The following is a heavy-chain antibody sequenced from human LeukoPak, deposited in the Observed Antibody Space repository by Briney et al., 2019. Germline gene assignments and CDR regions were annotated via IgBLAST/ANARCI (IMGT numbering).Heavy chain of an antibody. D-gene: IGHD2-2*01. Sequence: GGSLRLSCAASGFTFSSYAMHWVRQAPGKGLEWVAVISYDGSNKYYADSVKGRFTISRDNSKNTLYLQMNSLRAEDTAVYYRARDGLVVPAAYPSTDTYYMDVWGKGTTVTVSS. CDR2: ISYDGSNK. V-gene: IGHV3-30*01. J-gene: IGHJ6*03. CDR3: ARDGLVVPAAYPSTDTYYMDV. CDR1: GFTFSSYA.